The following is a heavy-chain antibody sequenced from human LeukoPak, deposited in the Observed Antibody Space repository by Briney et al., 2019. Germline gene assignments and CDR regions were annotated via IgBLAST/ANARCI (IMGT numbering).Heavy chain of an antibody. D-gene: IGHD1-7*01. Sequence: PSETLSLTCTVSGGSISSYYWSWIRQPPGKGLEWIGYIYYSGSTNYNPSLKSRVTISLDTSKNQFSLKLSSVTAAGTAVYYRASGNWNYYYFDYWGQGTLVTVSS. CDR1: GGSISSYY. V-gene: IGHV4-59*01. CDR2: IYYSGST. CDR3: ASGNWNYYYFDY. J-gene: IGHJ4*02.